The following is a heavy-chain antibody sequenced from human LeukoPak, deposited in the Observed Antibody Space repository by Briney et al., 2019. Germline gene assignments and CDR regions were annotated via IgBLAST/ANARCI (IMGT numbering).Heavy chain of an antibody. J-gene: IGHJ4*02. CDR3: AKDGLIPASHLGY. CDR2: ISSDESDK. CDR1: GFTSSNYA. Sequence: PGGSLRLSCAASGFTSSNYAMHWVRQAPGKGLEWVAFISSDESDKYYADSVKGRFTISRDNSKNTLYLQMNSLRGEDTAVYYCAKDGLIPASHLGYWGQGTLVTVSS. V-gene: IGHV3-30-3*01. D-gene: IGHD2-2*01.